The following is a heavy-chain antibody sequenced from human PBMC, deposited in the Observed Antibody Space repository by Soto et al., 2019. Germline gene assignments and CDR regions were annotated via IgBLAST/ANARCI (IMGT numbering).Heavy chain of an antibody. V-gene: IGHV4-39*01. CDR1: GDSISSSNSH. Sequence: SETLSLTCTVSGDSISSSNSHWGWTRQPPGKGLEYIGSVYYGGAIFYSGNIYYNPSLKSRVTISVDTSKNQFSLRLSSVTAADTGVYYCVRYDRINMKPYSPEGFHTWGQGTMVTVS. J-gene: IGHJ3*02. CDR3: VRYDRINMKPYSPEGFHT. D-gene: IGHD3-3*02. CDR2: VYYGGAIFYSGNI.